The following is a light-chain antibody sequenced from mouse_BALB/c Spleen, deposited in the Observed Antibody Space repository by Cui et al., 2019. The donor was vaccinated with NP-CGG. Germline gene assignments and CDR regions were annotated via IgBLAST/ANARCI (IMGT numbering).Light chain of an antibody. CDR2: GTK. V-gene: IGLV1*01. J-gene: IGLJ1*01. Sequence: QAVATQESALTTSAGETVTLTCRSSTGAVTTSNYANWVQEKPDHLFTGLIGGTKNRTPGVPARFSGSLIGDKAALTITGAQTEDEAIYFCALWYSNHWVFGGGTKLTVL. CDR3: ALWYSNHWV. CDR1: TGAVTTSNY.